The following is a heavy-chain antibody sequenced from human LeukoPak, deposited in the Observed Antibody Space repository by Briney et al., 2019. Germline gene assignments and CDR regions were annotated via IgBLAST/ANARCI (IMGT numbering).Heavy chain of an antibody. CDR2: ISSSSSYI. Sequence: GGSLRLSCASSGFTFSSHRRNWVRQAPGKGLEWVSSISSSSSYIYYADSVKGRFTISRDNAKNSLYLQMNSLRAEDTALYYCARVMRGYIDYWGQGTLVTVSS. CDR3: ARVMRGYIDY. V-gene: IGHV3-21*03. CDR1: GFTFSSHR. J-gene: IGHJ4*02.